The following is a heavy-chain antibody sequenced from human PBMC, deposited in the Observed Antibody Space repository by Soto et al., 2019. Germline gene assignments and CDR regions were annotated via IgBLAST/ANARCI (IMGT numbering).Heavy chain of an antibody. J-gene: IGHJ6*02. CDR3: ARVGGYYGSGSYYYYGMDV. CDR1: GFTVSSNY. V-gene: IGHV3-53*04. CDR2: IYSGGST. Sequence: GGSLRLSCAASGFTVSSNYMSWVRQAPGKGLEWVSVIYSGGSTYYADSVKGRFTISRHNSKNTLYLQMNSLRAEDTAVYFCARVGGYYGSGSYYYYGMDVWGQGTPVTVSS. D-gene: IGHD3-10*01.